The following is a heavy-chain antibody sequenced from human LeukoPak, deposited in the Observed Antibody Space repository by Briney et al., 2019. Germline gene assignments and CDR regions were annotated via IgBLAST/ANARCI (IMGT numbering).Heavy chain of an antibody. CDR1: GFTFSSYA. CDR3: ATGDCGGDCYSSYFDY. D-gene: IGHD2-21*02. V-gene: IGHV3-30-3*01. CDR2: ISYDGTNK. Sequence: PGRSLRLSCAASGFTFSSYAMHWVRQAPGKGLEWVAVISYDGTNKYYADSVKGRFTISRDNSKNTLYLQMNSLRDEDTGVYYCATGDCGGDCYSSYFDYWGQGTLVTVSS. J-gene: IGHJ4*02.